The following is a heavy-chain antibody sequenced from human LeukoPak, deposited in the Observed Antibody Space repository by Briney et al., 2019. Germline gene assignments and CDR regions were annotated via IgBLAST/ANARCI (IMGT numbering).Heavy chain of an antibody. D-gene: IGHD4-23*01. Sequence: SETLSLTCAVSGYSISSGYYWGWIRQPPGKGVEWIGSIYHSGSTYYNPSLKSRVTISVDTSKNQFSLKLSSVTAADTAVYYCARPVTVVTPDWYFDLWGRGTLVTVSS. CDR1: GYSISSGYY. CDR3: ARPVTVVTPDWYFDL. J-gene: IGHJ2*01. V-gene: IGHV4-38-2*01. CDR2: IYHSGST.